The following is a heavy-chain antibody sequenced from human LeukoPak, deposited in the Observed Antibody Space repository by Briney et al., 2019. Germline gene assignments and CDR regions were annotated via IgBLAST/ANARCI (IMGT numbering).Heavy chain of an antibody. Sequence: GASVKVSCKASGYTFTAYYIHWVRQAPGQGLEWMGWINSNSGGTNYAQKFQGRVTMTRDMSISTAYMEASRLRSDDTAVYYCARGPPMATRSYYFDYWGQGTLVTVSS. CDR3: ARGPPMATRSYYFDY. D-gene: IGHD5-24*01. V-gene: IGHV1-2*02. CDR1: GYTFTAYY. CDR2: INSNSGGT. J-gene: IGHJ4*02.